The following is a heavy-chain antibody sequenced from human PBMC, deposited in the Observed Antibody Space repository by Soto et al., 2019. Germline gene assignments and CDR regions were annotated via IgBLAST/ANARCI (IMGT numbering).Heavy chain of an antibody. V-gene: IGHV3-30*18. CDR2: ISYDGSNE. Sequence: HPGGSLRLSCAASGFTFSSYGMHWVRQAPGKGLEWVAVISYDGSNEYYADSVKGRFTISRDNSKNTLYLQMNSLRADDTAVYYCAKGGGAMIVVPLLNADYWGQGTLVTVSS. J-gene: IGHJ4*02. CDR1: GFTFSSYG. D-gene: IGHD3-22*01. CDR3: AKGGGAMIVVPLLNADY.